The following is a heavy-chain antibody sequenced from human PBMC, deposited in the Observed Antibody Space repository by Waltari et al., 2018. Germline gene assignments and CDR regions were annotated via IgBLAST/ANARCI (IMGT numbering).Heavy chain of an antibody. J-gene: IGHJ4*02. CDR2: IRGRGGSK. CDR1: GFTFSSYA. Sequence: EVQLLESGGGLVQPGGSLRLSCAASGFTFSSYAMRWVRQAPGKGLEWVSAIRGRGGSKYDADCVKGRFTSCRDNSKNTRYLQRNSLRAEDTAVYYWATSIGYCSGGSCYNNRRYCDYWGQGTMVTVSS. V-gene: IGHV3-23*01. D-gene: IGHD2-15*01. CDR3: ATSIGYCSGGSCYNNRRYCDY.